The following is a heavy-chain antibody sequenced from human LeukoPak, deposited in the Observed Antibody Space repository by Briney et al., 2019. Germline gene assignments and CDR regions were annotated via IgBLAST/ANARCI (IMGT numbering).Heavy chain of an antibody. V-gene: IGHV4-30-4*08. CDR1: GGSISSGDYY. Sequence: SSQTLSLTCTLSGGSISSGDYYWSWIRQPPGKSLEWIGYIYYSGSTYYNPSLKSRVTISVDTSKNQFSLKLSSVTAADTAVYYCANGGYYDRWFDPWGQGTLVTISS. J-gene: IGHJ5*02. D-gene: IGHD3-22*01. CDR3: ANGGYYDRWFDP. CDR2: IYYSGST.